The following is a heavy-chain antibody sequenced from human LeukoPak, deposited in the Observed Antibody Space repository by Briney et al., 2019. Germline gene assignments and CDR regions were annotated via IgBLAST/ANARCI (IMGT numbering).Heavy chain of an antibody. CDR2: ISSSGSTI. Sequence: GGSLRLSCAASGFTFSNARMNWVRQAPGKGLEWVSYISSSGSTIYYADSVKGRFTISRDNAKNSLYLQMNSLRAEDTAVYYCARGGPGYYYGMDVWGQGTTVTVSS. J-gene: IGHJ6*02. CDR1: GFTFSNAR. CDR3: ARGGPGYYYGMDV. D-gene: IGHD3-16*01. V-gene: IGHV3-11*01.